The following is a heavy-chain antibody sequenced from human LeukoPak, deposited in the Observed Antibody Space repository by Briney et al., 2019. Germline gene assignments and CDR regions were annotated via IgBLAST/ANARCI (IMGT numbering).Heavy chain of an antibody. CDR3: ARVRRNILTGYPIDY. V-gene: IGHV1-8*03. Sequence: ASVKVSCKASGYTFTSYDINWVRQATGQGLEWMGWMNPNSGNTGYAQKFQGRVTITRNTSISTAYMELSSLRSEDTAVYYCARVRRNILTGYPIDYWGQGTLVTVSS. CDR2: MNPNSGNT. D-gene: IGHD3-9*01. J-gene: IGHJ4*02. CDR1: GYTFTSYD.